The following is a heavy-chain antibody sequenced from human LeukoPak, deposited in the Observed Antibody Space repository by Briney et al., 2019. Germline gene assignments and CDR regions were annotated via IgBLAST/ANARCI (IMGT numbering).Heavy chain of an antibody. V-gene: IGHV3-23*01. D-gene: IGHD1-26*01. J-gene: IGHJ4*02. CDR3: AKGQSGTYPRVHFDY. CDR2: ISGSGGST. Sequence: GGSLRLSCAASGFAFNCAMSWVRQAPGRGLEWVSSISGSGGSTYYADSVKGRFTISRDNSKNTLYLQMNNLRAEDTAVYYCAKGQSGTYPRVHFDYWGQGTLVTVSS. CDR1: GFAFNCA.